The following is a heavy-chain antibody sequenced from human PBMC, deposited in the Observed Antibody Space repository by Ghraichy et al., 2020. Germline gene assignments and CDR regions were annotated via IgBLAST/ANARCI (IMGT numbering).Heavy chain of an antibody. CDR2: ISRDGGST. D-gene: IGHD2-21*02. CDR1: GFTFDDYA. J-gene: IGHJ4*02. CDR3: GKERTGVTTSSLDY. V-gene: IGHV3-43D*03. Sequence: GESLNISCAASGFTFDDYAMHWVRQAPGKGLELVSLISRDGGSTYYADSVKGRFTISRDNSKNSLYLPMNSLRAEDTALYYCGKERTGVTTSSLDYWGQGPPATLS.